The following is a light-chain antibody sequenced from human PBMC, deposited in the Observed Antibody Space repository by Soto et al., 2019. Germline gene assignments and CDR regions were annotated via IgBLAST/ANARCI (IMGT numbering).Light chain of an antibody. CDR1: QSVSSD. V-gene: IGKV3-15*01. Sequence: EIVRTQSPATLSVSPGERATLSCMASQSVSSDLAWYHQKPGQATRLLIYGASTRATGIPDRFSGSGSGTEFTLTINSLQSEDFAVYYCQQYNRWPRAFGQGTKVDIK. CDR2: GAS. J-gene: IGKJ1*01. CDR3: QQYNRWPRA.